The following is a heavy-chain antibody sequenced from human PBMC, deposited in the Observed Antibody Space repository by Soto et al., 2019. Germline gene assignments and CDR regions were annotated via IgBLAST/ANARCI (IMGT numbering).Heavy chain of an antibody. CDR3: ATDTYEFQGGVVRDF. J-gene: IGHJ4*02. D-gene: IGHD2-21*01. CDR2: FDPEDGET. CDR1: GNTLTEMS. V-gene: IGHV1-24*01. Sequence: QVVLVQSGAEVKKPGASVKVSCKMSGNTLTEMSSHWVRQAPGKGLEWLGGFDPEDGETIYSQRFQDRIIMTEETSTETAYLELSRLRSEDTATYYCATDTYEFQGGVVRDFWGQGPLLTVSS.